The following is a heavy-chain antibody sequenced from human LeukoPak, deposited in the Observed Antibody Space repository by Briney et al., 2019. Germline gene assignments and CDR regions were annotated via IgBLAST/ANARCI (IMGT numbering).Heavy chain of an antibody. D-gene: IGHD2-15*01. CDR2: IIPIFGTA. Sequence: GASVKVSCKASGGTFSSYAISWVRQAPGQGLEWMGGIIPIFGTANYAQKFQGRVTITADKSTSTAYMELSSLRSEDTAVYYCARVDPAGSGSCDYWGQGTLVTVSS. CDR1: GGTFSSYA. V-gene: IGHV1-69*06. CDR3: ARVDPAGSGSCDY. J-gene: IGHJ4*02.